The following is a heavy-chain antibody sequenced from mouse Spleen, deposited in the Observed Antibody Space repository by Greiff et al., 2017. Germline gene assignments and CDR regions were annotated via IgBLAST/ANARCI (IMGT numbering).Heavy chain of an antibody. CDR2: IWSDGST. V-gene: IGHV2-4-1*01. Sequence: VKLMESGPGLVAPSQSLSITCTVSGFSLTNYAVHWVRQSPGKGLEWLGVIWSDGSTDYNAAFISRLSISKDNSKSQVFFKMNSLQADDTAIYYCARNSLYYYDQAWFAYWGQGTLVTVSA. J-gene: IGHJ3*01. D-gene: IGHD2-4*01. CDR1: GFSLTNYA. CDR3: ARNSLYYYDQAWFAY.